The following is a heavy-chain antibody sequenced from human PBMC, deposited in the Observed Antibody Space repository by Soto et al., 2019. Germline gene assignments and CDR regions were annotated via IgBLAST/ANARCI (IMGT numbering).Heavy chain of an antibody. Sequence: PSETLSLTCTVSDGSISSYYWTWIRQSAGKGLEWIGRIYDSGSTNYNPSLKSRVTLSVDRAKKNFSLKLTSVTAADTAVYYCARAEDCDESSGYYAAPRGDHWGNGVLVTVS. J-gene: IGHJ4*01. D-gene: IGHD3-22*01. CDR2: IYDSGST. CDR1: DGSISSYY. CDR3: ARAEDCDESSGYYAAPRGDH. V-gene: IGHV4-4*07.